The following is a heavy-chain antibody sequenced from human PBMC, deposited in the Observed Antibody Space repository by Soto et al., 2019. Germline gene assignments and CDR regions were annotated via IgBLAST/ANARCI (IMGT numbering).Heavy chain of an antibody. J-gene: IGHJ3*02. Sequence: QLQLQESGSGLVKPSQTLSLTCAVSGGSISSGGYSWSWIRQPPGKGLEWIGYIYHSGSTYYNPSLKSRVTISVDGSKNQFSLKRGAVTAADTAVYYCARGGVRGYSGYPDAFDIWGQGTMVTVSS. V-gene: IGHV4-30-2*01. D-gene: IGHD5-12*01. CDR2: IYHSGST. CDR1: GGSISSGGYS. CDR3: ARGGVRGYSGYPDAFDI.